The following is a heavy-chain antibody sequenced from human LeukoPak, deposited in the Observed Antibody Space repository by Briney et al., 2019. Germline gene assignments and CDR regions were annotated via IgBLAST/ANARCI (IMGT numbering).Heavy chain of an antibody. CDR2: IYYSGST. J-gene: IGHJ5*02. V-gene: IGHV4-59*12. CDR3: ARSRAAQTNWFDP. D-gene: IGHD6-25*01. CDR1: GGSISSYY. Sequence: PSETLSLTCTVSGGSISSYYWSWIRQPPGKGLEWIGYIYYSGSTYYNPSLKSRVTISVDTSKNQFSLKLSSVTAADTAVYYCARSRAAQTNWFDPWGQGTLVTVSS.